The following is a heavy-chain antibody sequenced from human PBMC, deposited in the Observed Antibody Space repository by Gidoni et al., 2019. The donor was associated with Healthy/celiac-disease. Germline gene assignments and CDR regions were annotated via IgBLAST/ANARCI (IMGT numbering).Heavy chain of an antibody. CDR2: ISSSSSYI. CDR3: ARDRQLLGIYDYYGMDV. Sequence: EVQLVESGGGLVKPGGSLRLSCAASGFTFSSYSMNWVRQAPGKGLEWVSSISSSSSYIYYADSVKGRFTISRDNAKNSLYLQMNSLRAEDTAVYYCARDRQLLGIYDYYGMDVWGQGTTVTVSS. CDR1: GFTFSSYS. D-gene: IGHD3-16*01. J-gene: IGHJ6*02. V-gene: IGHV3-21*01.